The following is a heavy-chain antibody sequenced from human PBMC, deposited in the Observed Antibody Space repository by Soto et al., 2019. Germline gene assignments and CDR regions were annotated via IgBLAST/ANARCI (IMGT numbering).Heavy chain of an antibody. CDR1: GYTFTSYY. Sequence: ASVKVSCKASGYTFTSYYMHWVRQAPGQGLEWMGIINPSGGSTSYAQKFQGRVTMTRDTSTSAVYMELSSLRSEDTAVYYCARPTRADYDILTAFDYWGQGTLVTVSS. D-gene: IGHD3-9*01. CDR3: ARPTRADYDILTAFDY. J-gene: IGHJ4*02. V-gene: IGHV1-46*01. CDR2: INPSGGST.